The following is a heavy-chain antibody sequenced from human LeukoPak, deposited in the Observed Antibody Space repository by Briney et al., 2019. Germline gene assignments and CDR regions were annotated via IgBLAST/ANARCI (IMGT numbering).Heavy chain of an antibody. D-gene: IGHD1-26*01. CDR1: GYTFTRYY. CDR3: ARVVGATTRIGLYYFDY. V-gene: IGHV1-46*01. Sequence: ASVKVSCKASGYTFTRYYMHWVRQAPGQGLEWMGIINPSGGSTSYAQKFQGRVTMTRDTSTSTVYMELSSLRSEDTAVYYCARVVGATTRIGLYYFDYWGQGTLVTVSS. J-gene: IGHJ4*02. CDR2: INPSGGST.